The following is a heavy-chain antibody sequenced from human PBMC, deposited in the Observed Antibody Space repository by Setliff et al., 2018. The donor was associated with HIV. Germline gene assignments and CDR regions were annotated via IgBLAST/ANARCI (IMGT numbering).Heavy chain of an antibody. CDR1: RGTFTSYA. CDR2: IIAILGIP. Sequence: SVKVSCKASRGTFTSYAFSWVRQAPGQGLEWMGGIIAILGIPSYAQKFQGRVTITADKSTNTAYMELKSLRSEDTALYYCATGPSYCSGGSCYSSLHHWGQGTLVTVSS. V-gene: IGHV1-69*10. CDR3: ATGPSYCSGGSCYSSLHH. J-gene: IGHJ1*01. D-gene: IGHD2-15*01.